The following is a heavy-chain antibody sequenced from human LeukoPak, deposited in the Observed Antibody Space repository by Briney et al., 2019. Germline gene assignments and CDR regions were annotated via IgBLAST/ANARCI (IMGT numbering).Heavy chain of an antibody. CDR1: GFTFSSYA. J-gene: IGHJ6*02. CDR2: ISGSGGRT. D-gene: IGHD2-2*01. Sequence: GGSLRLSCAASGFTFSSYAMSWVRQAPGKGLEWVSAISGSGGRTYYADSVKGRFTISRDNSKNTLYLQMNSLRAEDTAVYYCAKGAKDIVVVPAAFRYGMDVWGQGTTVTVSS. CDR3: AKGAKDIVVVPAAFRYGMDV. V-gene: IGHV3-23*01.